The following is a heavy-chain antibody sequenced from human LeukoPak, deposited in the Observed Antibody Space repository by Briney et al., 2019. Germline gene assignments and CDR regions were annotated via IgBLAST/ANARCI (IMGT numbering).Heavy chain of an antibody. Sequence: PSETLSLTCTVSGGSISSSSYYWGWIRQPPGKGLEWIGSIYYSGSTYYNPSLKSRVTISVDTSKNQFSLKLSSVTAADTAVYYCARDGLWFGELLAGSGRRDSWFDPWGQGTLVTVSS. D-gene: IGHD3-10*01. CDR2: IYYSGST. J-gene: IGHJ5*02. CDR3: ARDGLWFGELLAGSGRRDSWFDP. CDR1: GGSISSSSYY. V-gene: IGHV4-39*07.